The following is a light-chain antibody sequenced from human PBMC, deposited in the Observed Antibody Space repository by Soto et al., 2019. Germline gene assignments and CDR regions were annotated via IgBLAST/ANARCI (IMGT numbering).Light chain of an antibody. CDR2: GAS. CDR3: QQQDNLPPWT. V-gene: IGKV3-15*01. CDR1: QSVGTY. Sequence: EIVMTQSPATLSVSPGERATISCKASQSVGTYLDWYQQKPGQAPRLLIYGASTRATGVPARFSGGGSGTEFTLTISSLQSEDVSVYHCQQQDNLPPWTFGQGTKVEIK. J-gene: IGKJ1*01.